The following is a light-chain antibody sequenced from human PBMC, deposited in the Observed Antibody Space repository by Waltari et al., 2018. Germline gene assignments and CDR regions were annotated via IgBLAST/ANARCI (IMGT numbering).Light chain of an antibody. CDR2: WAS. CDR3: QQYYSAPHA. V-gene: IGKV4-1*01. J-gene: IGKJ2*01. Sequence: DIAVTQSPDSLAVSLGERATINCKSSPSLLYSDNNKHYLAWYRQRPGQPPELLIHWASTRESGVPDRFSGSGSGTEFTLTISSLQAEDVAVYYCQQYYSAPHAFGQGTKVEIK. CDR1: PSLLYSDNNKHY.